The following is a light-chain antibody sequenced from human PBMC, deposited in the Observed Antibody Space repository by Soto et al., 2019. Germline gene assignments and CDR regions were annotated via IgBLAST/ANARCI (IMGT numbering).Light chain of an antibody. CDR3: QQYHNWPPYT. CDR1: QSISDN. Sequence: EIVMTQSPATLSVSPGERATLSCRASQSISDNLAWYQQRPGQSPRLLIYAASSRATDIPARFSGSGSGTEFSLTINSLQSEDFAVYYCQQYHNWPPYTFCQGTKLEIK. CDR2: AAS. J-gene: IGKJ2*01. V-gene: IGKV3-15*01.